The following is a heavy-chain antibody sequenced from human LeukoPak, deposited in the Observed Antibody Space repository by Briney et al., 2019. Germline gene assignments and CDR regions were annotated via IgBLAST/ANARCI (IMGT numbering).Heavy chain of an antibody. CDR3: ARGGVSTLYYYYYGMDV. Sequence: SETLSLTYAVYGGSFSGYYWSWIRRPPGKGLEWMGEINHSGSTNYNPSLKSRVTISVDTSKNQFSLKLSSVTAADTAVYYCARGGVSTLYYYYYGMDVWGQGTTVTVSS. CDR1: GGSFSGYY. J-gene: IGHJ6*02. V-gene: IGHV4-34*01. CDR2: INHSGST.